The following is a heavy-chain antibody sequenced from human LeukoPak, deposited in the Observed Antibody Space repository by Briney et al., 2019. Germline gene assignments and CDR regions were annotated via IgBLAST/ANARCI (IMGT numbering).Heavy chain of an antibody. J-gene: IGHJ4*02. CDR2: IYHSGST. CDR3: ARGWRTVVTASFDY. Sequence: SGKLSLTCAVSGGSISSSNWWTWVRQPPGKGLEWIGEIYHSGSTNYNPSHKSRVTISVDKSKNQFSLKLSSVTAADTAVYYCARGWRTVVTASFDYWGQGTLVTVSS. CDR1: GGSISSSNW. D-gene: IGHD2-21*02. V-gene: IGHV4-4*02.